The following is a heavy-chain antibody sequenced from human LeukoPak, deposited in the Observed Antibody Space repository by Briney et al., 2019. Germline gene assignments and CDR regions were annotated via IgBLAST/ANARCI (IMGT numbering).Heavy chain of an antibody. V-gene: IGHV4-34*01. Sequence: PSETLSLTCAVYGGSFSGYYWSWIRQPPGEGLEWIGEINHSGSTNYNPSLKSRVTISVDTSKNQFSLKLSSVTAADTAVYYCARGRPLLYSSGWWASLDYWGQGTLVTVSS. CDR1: GGSFSGYY. D-gene: IGHD6-19*01. CDR2: INHSGST. J-gene: IGHJ4*02. CDR3: ARGRPLLYSSGWWASLDY.